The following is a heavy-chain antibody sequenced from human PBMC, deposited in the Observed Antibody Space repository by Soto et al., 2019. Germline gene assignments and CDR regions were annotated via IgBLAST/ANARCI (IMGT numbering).Heavy chain of an antibody. CDR2: INHSGST. D-gene: IGHD3-3*01. V-gene: IGHV4-34*01. J-gene: IGHJ4*02. Sequence: TLYLTFAVYGGSFSGYYWSWIRQPPGKGLEWIGEINHSGSTNYNPSLKSRVTISVDTSKNQFSLKLSSVTAADTAVYYCARGGPIFWSGYYPGYYFDYWGQGTLVTVSS. CDR1: GGSFSGYY. CDR3: ARGGPIFWSGYYPGYYFDY.